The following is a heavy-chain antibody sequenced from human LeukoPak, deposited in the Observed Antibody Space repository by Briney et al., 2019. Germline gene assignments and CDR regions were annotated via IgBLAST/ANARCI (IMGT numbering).Heavy chain of an antibody. V-gene: IGHV4-4*09. Sequence: SETLSLTCTVSGGSISSYYWSWIRQPPGKGLEWIMYIYTGGTTNYNPSLKSRVTISVDTSKNQFSLKLSSGTATDTAVYYCARHNGFLSGENWFDPSGEGTLGSLSS. J-gene: IGHJ5*02. CDR1: GGSISSYY. CDR2: IYTGGTT. D-gene: IGHD3-3*01. CDR3: ARHNGFLSGENWFDP.